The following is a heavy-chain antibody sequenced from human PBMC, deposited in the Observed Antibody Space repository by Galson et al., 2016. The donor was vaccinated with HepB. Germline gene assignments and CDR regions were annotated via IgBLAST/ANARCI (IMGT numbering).Heavy chain of an antibody. J-gene: IGHJ3*02. CDR1: GDTFTGNY. CDR2: LSANSGAT. V-gene: IGHV1-2*04. Sequence: SVKVSCKASGDTFTGNYIHWVRQAPGQGLEWMAWLSANSGATNYAQKFQGWVTMTRDTSISTAYMELTSLTSDATAIYYCATSTGYRSGWGAFDIWGQGTMVTVSS. D-gene: IGHD6-25*01. CDR3: ATSTGYRSGWGAFDI.